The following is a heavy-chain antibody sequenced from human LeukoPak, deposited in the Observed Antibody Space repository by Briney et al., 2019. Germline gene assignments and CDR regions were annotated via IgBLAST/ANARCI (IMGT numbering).Heavy chain of an antibody. D-gene: IGHD6-19*01. J-gene: IGHJ4*02. CDR2: ISSSSSTI. CDR3: ARDRSSGWPGTFDY. V-gene: IGHV3-48*01. CDR1: GFSFSSYS. Sequence: PGGSLRLSCAASGFSFSSYSMNWVRQAPGEGLEWVSYISSSSSTIYYADSVKGRFTISRDNAKNSLHVQMSSLRAEDTAVYYCARDRSSGWPGTFDYWGQGALVTVSS.